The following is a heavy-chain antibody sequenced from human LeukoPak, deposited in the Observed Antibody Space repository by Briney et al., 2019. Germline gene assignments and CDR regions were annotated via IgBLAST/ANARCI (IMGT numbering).Heavy chain of an antibody. CDR2: IYYSGST. J-gene: IGHJ5*01. V-gene: IGHV4-39*07. CDR1: GGSISSSSYY. CDR3: ARPTLYCNSISCSAVGWFDS. D-gene: IGHD2-2*01. Sequence: SETLSLTCTVSGGSISSSSYYWGWIRQPPGKGLEWIGSIYYSGSTYYNPSLESRVTISVDTSKNQFSLKLSSVTAADTAVYYCARPTLYCNSISCSAVGWFDSWGQGTLVTVSS.